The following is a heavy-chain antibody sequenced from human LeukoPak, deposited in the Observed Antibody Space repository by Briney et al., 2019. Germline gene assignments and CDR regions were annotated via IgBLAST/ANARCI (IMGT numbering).Heavy chain of an antibody. V-gene: IGHV3-23*01. CDR2: ISGSGDST. D-gene: IGHD3-9*01. J-gene: IGHJ4*02. Sequence: GRSLRLSCAASGFTFSSYAMTWVRQAPGKGLEWVSAISGSGDSTYYADSVKGRFTISRDNSKNTLYLQMNSLRAEDTAVYYCAKDKLTDWSNVYWGQGTLVTVSS. CDR1: GFTFSSYA. CDR3: AKDKLTDWSNVY.